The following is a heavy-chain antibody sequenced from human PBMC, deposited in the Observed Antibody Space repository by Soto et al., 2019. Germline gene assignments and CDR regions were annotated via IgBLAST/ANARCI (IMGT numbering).Heavy chain of an antibody. CDR1: GFTFSIYT. J-gene: IGHJ5*02. CDR2: IRSNTSYK. V-gene: IGHV3-21*01. D-gene: IGHD5-18*01. CDR3: ASQVNTGYSYGYR. Sequence: PGGSLRLSCVTSGFTFSIYTMNWVRQAPGSGLEWVSSIRSNTSYKFYADSVKGRFTISRDNGKNSLFLQMNSLRVEDTAVYYCASQVNTGYSYGYRWGQGTLVTVAS.